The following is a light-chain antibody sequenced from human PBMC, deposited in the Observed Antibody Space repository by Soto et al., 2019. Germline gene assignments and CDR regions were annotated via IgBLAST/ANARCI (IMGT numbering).Light chain of an antibody. J-gene: IGLJ1*01. V-gene: IGLV1-44*01. CDR1: SSNIGINT. Sequence: QLVLTQPPSASGTPGQRVTISCSGSSSNIGINTVNWYQHLPGTAPKLLIYNNDQRPSGVPDRVSGSKSGTSASLAIGGLQSDDEADYYCAAWDDSLNGFFVFGTGTKVTVL. CDR3: AAWDDSLNGFFV. CDR2: NND.